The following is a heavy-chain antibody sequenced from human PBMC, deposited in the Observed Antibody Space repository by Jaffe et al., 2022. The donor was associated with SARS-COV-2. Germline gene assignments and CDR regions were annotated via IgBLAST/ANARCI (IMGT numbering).Heavy chain of an antibody. V-gene: IGHV4-34*01. J-gene: IGHJ5*02. CDR1: GGSFSGYY. Sequence: QVQLQQWGAGLLKPSETLSLTCAVYGGSFSGYYWSWIRQPPGKGLEWIGEINHSGSTNYNPSLKSRATISVDTSKNQFSLKLSSVTAADTAVFFCARRLGYCSLSRCSAAPPWGQGTLVTVSS. CDR3: ARRLGYCSLSRCSAAPP. CDR2: INHSGST. D-gene: IGHD2-15*01.